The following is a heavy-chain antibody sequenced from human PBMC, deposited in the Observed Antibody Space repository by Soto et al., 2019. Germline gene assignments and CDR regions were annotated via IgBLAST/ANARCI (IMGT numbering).Heavy chain of an antibody. J-gene: IGHJ5*02. Sequence: PSETLCLTCTVSGGSITRGGYYWSWIRQHPGKSLEWIGYIYNSGTTYYNPSLKSRVTISVDTSKNQFSLKLTSVTAADTAVYYCARDPAPWGQGTLVTGSS. CDR3: ARDPAP. CDR1: GGSITRGGYY. CDR2: IYNSGTT. V-gene: IGHV4-31*03.